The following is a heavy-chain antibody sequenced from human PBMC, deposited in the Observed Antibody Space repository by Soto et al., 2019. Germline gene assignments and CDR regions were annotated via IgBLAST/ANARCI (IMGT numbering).Heavy chain of an antibody. CDR2: IYYSGST. J-gene: IGHJ3*02. CDR1: GGSISSSSYY. Sequence: SETLSLTCTVSGGSISSSSYYWGWIRQPPGKGLEWIGSIYYSGSTYYNPSFKSRVTISVDTSKNLFSLKLSSVTAADTAVYYCARQFGGYYDSSGYYAFDIWGQGTMVTVSS. D-gene: IGHD3-22*01. V-gene: IGHV4-39*01. CDR3: ARQFGGYYDSSGYYAFDI.